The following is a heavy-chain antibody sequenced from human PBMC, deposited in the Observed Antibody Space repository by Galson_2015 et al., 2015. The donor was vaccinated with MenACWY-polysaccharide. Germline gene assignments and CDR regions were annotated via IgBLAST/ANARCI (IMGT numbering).Heavy chain of an antibody. CDR2: MSYNGRA. CDR3: AGEPTYSGSFGWFDP. D-gene: IGHD1-26*01. Sequence: SVTDHWSWLRQPPGKGLEWIGYMSYNGRANYNPSLRSRVTISLDTSNNQFSLRLSSVTPADTAIYYCAGEPTYSGSFGWFDPWGQGTLVTVSS. CDR1: SVTDH. V-gene: IGHV4-61*01. J-gene: IGHJ5*02.